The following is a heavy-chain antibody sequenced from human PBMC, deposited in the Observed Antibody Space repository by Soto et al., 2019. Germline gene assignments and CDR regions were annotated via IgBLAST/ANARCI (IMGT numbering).Heavy chain of an antibody. V-gene: IGHV1-46*01. Sequence: AKVSCKASGYTFTSYYMHWVRQAPGQGLEWMGIINPSGGSTSYAQKFQSRVTMTRDTSTSTVYMELSSLRSEDTAVYYCARDDCSGGSCYPYFDYWGQGTLVTVSS. CDR2: INPSGGST. CDR3: ARDDCSGGSCYPYFDY. J-gene: IGHJ4*02. D-gene: IGHD2-15*01. CDR1: GYTFTSYY.